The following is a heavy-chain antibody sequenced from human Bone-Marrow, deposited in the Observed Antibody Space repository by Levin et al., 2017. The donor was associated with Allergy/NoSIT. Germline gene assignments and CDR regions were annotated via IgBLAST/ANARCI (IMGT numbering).Heavy chain of an antibody. CDR1: GFTFSSYG. J-gene: IGHJ4*02. Sequence: GESLKISCAASGFTFSSYGMSWVRQAPGKGLEWVSVISGSGDSTYYADSVKGRFTISRDSSNNTLYLQMNSLRADDTAVYYCAKSRSTSSYGGIDYWGQGTLVTVSS. CDR2: ISGSGDST. CDR3: AKSRSTSSYGGIDY. D-gene: IGHD2-2*01. V-gene: IGHV3-23*01.